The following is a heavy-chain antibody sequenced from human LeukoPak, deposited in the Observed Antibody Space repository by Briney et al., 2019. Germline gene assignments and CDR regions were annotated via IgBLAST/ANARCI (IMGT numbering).Heavy chain of an antibody. Sequence: GTLSLTCTVSGGSISSYYWSWIRQPPGKGLEWIGYIYYSGSTNYNPSLKSRVTISVDTSKNQFSLKLSSVTAADTAVYYCARDLTRNDFWSGYGYWGQGTLVTVSS. D-gene: IGHD3-3*01. CDR1: GGSISSYY. CDR2: IYYSGST. V-gene: IGHV4-59*01. CDR3: ARDLTRNDFWSGYGY. J-gene: IGHJ4*02.